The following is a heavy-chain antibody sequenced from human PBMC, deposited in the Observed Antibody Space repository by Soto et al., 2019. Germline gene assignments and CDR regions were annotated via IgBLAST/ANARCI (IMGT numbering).Heavy chain of an antibody. Sequence: QVQLVESGGGVVQPGRSLRLSCAAPGFTFSRHTMHWVRQAPGKGLEWVAAISDDGSNTYYADSVKGRFNIYRDNSKNTMDLQMYSVSSEDTDVHHCVREVYHDFWSGFNSQPYYFDVWGQGTLVTGSS. J-gene: IGHJ4*02. CDR1: GFTFSRHT. D-gene: IGHD3-3*01. CDR2: ISDDGSNT. CDR3: VREVYHDFWSGFNSQPYYFDV. V-gene: IGHV3-30*14.